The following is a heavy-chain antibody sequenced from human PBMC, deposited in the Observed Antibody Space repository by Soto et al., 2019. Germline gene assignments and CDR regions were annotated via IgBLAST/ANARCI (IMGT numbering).Heavy chain of an antibody. V-gene: IGHV4-39*01. Sequence: QLQLQESGPGLVKPSETLSLTCTVSGGSISSTYYQWGWIRQPPGKGLEWIGSFHYSVNTYYNPSIKSRVTISVDTSKTQFSLKLSSVTAADTAMYYCARSYFDILTGYYEGNWFDTWGQGPLVTVSS. CDR3: ARSYFDILTGYYEGNWFDT. CDR2: FHYSVNT. J-gene: IGHJ5*02. CDR1: GGSISSTYYQ. D-gene: IGHD3-9*01.